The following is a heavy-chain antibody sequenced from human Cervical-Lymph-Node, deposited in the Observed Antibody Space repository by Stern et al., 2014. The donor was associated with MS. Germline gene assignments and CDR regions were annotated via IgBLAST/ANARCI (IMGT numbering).Heavy chain of an antibody. D-gene: IGHD2-15*01. CDR1: GYTFTSYG. V-gene: IGHV1-18*01. Sequence: HVPMVHSRAEVKKTRASVKVSCKASGYTFTSYGISWVRQTPGQRLAGVGWISAYNGNTNYAQKLQGRVTMTTDTSTSTAYMELRSLRSDDTAVYYCARGLLGSENAFDIWGQGTMVTVSS. CDR3: ARGLLGSENAFDI. J-gene: IGHJ3*02. CDR2: ISAYNGNT.